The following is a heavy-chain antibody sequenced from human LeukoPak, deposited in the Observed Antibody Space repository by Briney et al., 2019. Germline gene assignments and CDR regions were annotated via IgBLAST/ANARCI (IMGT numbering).Heavy chain of an antibody. V-gene: IGHV4-59*01. CDR3: ARDRVGGGSAYFDY. Sequence: SETLSLTCTVSGGSITSYYWNWIRQPPGKGLEWIGRIYYDRSIIYNPSLKSRVTISVDTSKKQVSLNLSSVTAADTAVYYCARDRVGGGSAYFDYWGQGTLVTVSS. J-gene: IGHJ4*02. D-gene: IGHD3-16*01. CDR2: IYYDRSI. CDR1: GGSITSYY.